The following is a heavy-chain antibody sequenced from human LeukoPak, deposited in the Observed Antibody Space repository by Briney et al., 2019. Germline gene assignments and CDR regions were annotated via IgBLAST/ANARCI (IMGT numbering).Heavy chain of an antibody. J-gene: IGHJ5*02. CDR1: GFTFSSYG. CDR3: AKDGKLQGWFDP. D-gene: IGHD1-7*01. Sequence: GGSLRLSCAASGFTFSSYGMHWVRQAPGRGLEWVAFIRYDGSNKYYADSVKGRFTISRDNSKDTLYLQMNSLRAEDTAVYYCAKDGKLQGWFDPWGQGTLVTVSS. V-gene: IGHV3-30*02. CDR2: IRYDGSNK.